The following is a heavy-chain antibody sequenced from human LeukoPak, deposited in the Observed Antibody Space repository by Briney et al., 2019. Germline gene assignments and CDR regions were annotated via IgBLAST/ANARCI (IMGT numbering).Heavy chain of an antibody. V-gene: IGHV1-69*13. J-gene: IGHJ4*02. D-gene: IGHD3-22*01. Sequence: ASVKVSCKASGGTFTSYAISWVRHAPRQGLEWMGGIIPIFATANYAQKFQGRVTITAAESTSTASMELSSLRSEDTAVYYCARGPITTRSHFDYWGQGTLVTVSS. CDR2: IIPIFATA. CDR1: GGTFTSYA. CDR3: ARGPITTRSHFDY.